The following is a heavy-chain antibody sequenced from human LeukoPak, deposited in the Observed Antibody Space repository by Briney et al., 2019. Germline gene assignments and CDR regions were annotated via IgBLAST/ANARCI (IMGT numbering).Heavy chain of an antibody. D-gene: IGHD3-22*01. CDR3: ARVESGYYDSFDI. CDR1: GGSISSSDYY. V-gene: IGHV4-39*07. CDR2: IYYTGDA. Sequence: SETLSLTCTVSGGSISSSDYYWGWIRQPPGKGLEYIGTIYYTGDAYYNPSLKGRVTISIDTSRKQFSLRLNSVTAADTAVYYCARVESGYYDSFDIWGQGTMVIVSS. J-gene: IGHJ3*02.